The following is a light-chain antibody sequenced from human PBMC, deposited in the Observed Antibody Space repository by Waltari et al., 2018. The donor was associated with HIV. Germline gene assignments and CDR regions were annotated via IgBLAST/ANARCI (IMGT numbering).Light chain of an antibody. J-gene: IGLJ3*02. CDR1: SGHSNYA. Sequence: QLVVTQSPSASASLGASVKLTCTLSSGHSNYAIAWHQQQPEKGPRDLMKINSDGSHDKGDVIPDLFSGSSSGAERYLSISSLQSEDEADYYCQTWGTGIWVFGGGTKLTVL. CDR3: QTWGTGIWV. V-gene: IGLV4-69*01. CDR2: INSDGSH.